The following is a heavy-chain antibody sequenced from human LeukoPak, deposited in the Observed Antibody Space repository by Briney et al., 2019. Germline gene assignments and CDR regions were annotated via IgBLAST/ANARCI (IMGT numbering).Heavy chain of an antibody. D-gene: IGHD3-22*01. CDR1: GYSLTDVS. V-gene: IGHV1-24*01. CDR2: FDPDERGT. Sequence: GASVKVSCKVSGYSLTDVSIHWVRQAPGKGLEWMGGFDPDERGTIYAQKFHGRVSLTEDTSSDTAYMELSSLRFDDTALYATVSRSAGGYDSSGYPMRYWGQGTLITVSS. CDR3: VSRSAGGYDSSGYPMRY. J-gene: IGHJ4*02.